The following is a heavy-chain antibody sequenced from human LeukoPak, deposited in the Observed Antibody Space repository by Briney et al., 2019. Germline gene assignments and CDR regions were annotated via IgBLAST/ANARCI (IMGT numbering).Heavy chain of an antibody. CDR2: IRYDGSNK. V-gene: IGHV3-30*02. CDR1: GFTFSSYG. Sequence: GGSLRLSCAASGFTFSSYGMHWVRQAPGKGLEWVAFIRYDGSNKYYADSVKGRFTISRDNSKNTLYLQMNSLRAEDTAVYYCAKGWEAAVTVGFDYWGQRTLVTVSS. CDR3: AKGWEAAVTVGFDY. J-gene: IGHJ4*02. D-gene: IGHD3-16*01.